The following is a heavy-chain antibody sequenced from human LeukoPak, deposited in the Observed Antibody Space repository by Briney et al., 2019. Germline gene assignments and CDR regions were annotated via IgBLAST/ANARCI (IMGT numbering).Heavy chain of an antibody. J-gene: IGHJ5*02. CDR3: ARDPQWLVPVNWFDP. CDR1: GYTFTGYY. Sequence: ASVKVSCKASGYTFTGYYIHWVRQAPGQGLEWMGGINPNSGGTNYAQKFQGRVTMTKDTSISTAYMEPSRLRSDDTAVYYCARDPQWLVPVNWFDPWGQGTLVTVSS. CDR2: INPNSGGT. V-gene: IGHV1-2*02. D-gene: IGHD6-19*01.